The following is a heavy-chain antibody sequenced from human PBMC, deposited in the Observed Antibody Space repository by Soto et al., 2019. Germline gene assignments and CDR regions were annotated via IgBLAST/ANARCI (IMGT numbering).Heavy chain of an antibody. D-gene: IGHD5-18*01. V-gene: IGHV3-48*02. J-gene: IGHJ4*02. CDR3: ARAFGYSYRTRPDY. Sequence: QPGGSLRLSCAASGFTFSSYSMNWVRQAPGKGLEWVSYISSSSSTIYYADSVKGRFTISRDNAKNSLYLQMNSLRDEDTAVYYCARAFGYSYRTRPDYWGQGTLVTVPQ. CDR2: ISSSSSTI. CDR1: GFTFSSYS.